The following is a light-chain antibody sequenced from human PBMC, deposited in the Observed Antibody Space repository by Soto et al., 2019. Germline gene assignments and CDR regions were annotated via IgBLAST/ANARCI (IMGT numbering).Light chain of an antibody. V-gene: IGKV3-15*01. CDR2: GAS. CDR3: QQDNNWPLT. J-gene: IGKJ4*01. CDR1: QSISTN. Sequence: EIVMTQSPTTLSVSPGERATLSCRASQSISTNLAWYQQKPGQAPRLLIYGASTRATGIPARFSGSVSGTEFTLTSSSLQSEDGAVYSCQQDNNWPLTFGGGTKVERK.